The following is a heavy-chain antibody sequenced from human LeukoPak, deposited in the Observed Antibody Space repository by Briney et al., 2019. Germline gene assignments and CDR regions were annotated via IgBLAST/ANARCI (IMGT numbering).Heavy chain of an antibody. CDR1: GFTFSSYA. Sequence: GGSLRLSCAASGFTFSSYAMHWVRQAPGKGLEWVANIKQDGSEKYYVDSVKGRFTISRDNAKNSLYLQMNSLRAEDTAVYYCAKDSGSYYVYYYYGMDVWGQGTTVTVSS. CDR3: AKDSGSYYVYYYYGMDV. D-gene: IGHD1-26*01. CDR2: IKQDGSEK. J-gene: IGHJ6*02. V-gene: IGHV3-7*03.